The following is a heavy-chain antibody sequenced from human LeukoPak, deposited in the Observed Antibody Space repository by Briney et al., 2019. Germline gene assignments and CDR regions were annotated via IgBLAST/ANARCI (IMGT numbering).Heavy chain of an antibody. Sequence: GGSPRLSCAASGFTFSSYSMNWVRQAPGKGLEWVSSISSSSSYIYYADSVKGRFTISRDNAKNSLYLQMNSLRAEDTAVYYCARVGPYYYYMDVWGKGTTVTVSS. CDR2: ISSSSSYI. CDR3: ARVGPYYYYMDV. V-gene: IGHV3-21*01. CDR1: GFTFSSYS. J-gene: IGHJ6*03.